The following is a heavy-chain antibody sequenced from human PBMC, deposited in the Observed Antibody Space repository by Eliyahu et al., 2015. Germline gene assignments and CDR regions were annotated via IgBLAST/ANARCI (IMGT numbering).Heavy chain of an antibody. Sequence: APGKGLEWVSLXYSGDSTYYADSVKGRFTISRDNSKNTLYLQMNSLRAEDTALYYCARWVTGTHGYWGQGTLVTVSS. J-gene: IGHJ4*02. CDR2: XYSGDST. D-gene: IGHD1-20*01. CDR3: ARWVTGTHGY. V-gene: IGHV3-66*01.